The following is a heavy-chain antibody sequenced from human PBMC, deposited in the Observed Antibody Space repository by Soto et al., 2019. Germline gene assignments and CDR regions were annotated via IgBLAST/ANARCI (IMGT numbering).Heavy chain of an antibody. D-gene: IGHD3-10*01. Sequence: EVQLVESGGNLVQPGGSLRLSCAASGFTFSSHSMNWVRQAPGKGLEWVSYISSSGGSTYYADSVKGRFTISRDNAENSLSLQMDSLRDEDTAVYYCARDSGRDFSFDVWGRGTLVTVSS. CDR2: ISSSGGST. J-gene: IGHJ2*01. CDR3: ARDSGRDFSFDV. V-gene: IGHV3-48*02. CDR1: GFTFSSHS.